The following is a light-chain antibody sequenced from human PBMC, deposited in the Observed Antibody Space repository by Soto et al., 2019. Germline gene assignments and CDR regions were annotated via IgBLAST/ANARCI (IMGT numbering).Light chain of an antibody. Sequence: EIVMTQSPATLSVSPGERATLSCRASQSVSSNLAWFQQKPGQAPRLLIYGASTGASGVPARFSGSGSGTDFTLTISSLQSEDFAVYYCQQYYTTPQRLTFGGGTKVEIK. V-gene: IGKV3-15*01. J-gene: IGKJ4*01. CDR1: QSVSSN. CDR2: GAS. CDR3: QQYYTTPQRLT.